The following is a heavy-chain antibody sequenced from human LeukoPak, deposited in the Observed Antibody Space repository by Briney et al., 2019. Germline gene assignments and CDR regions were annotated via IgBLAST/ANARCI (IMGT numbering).Heavy chain of an antibody. V-gene: IGHV3-21*01. CDR1: VFIFRSFR. Sequence: GGSLRLSCGASVFIFRSFRMNWVRQAPGKGLECVSSISSSGSIIYYADSMKGRFTVSRDNAKNSLFLQLNSLRAEDTAVYYCARNYYDSSGYYYAFDYWGQGTLVTVSS. J-gene: IGHJ4*02. CDR2: ISSSGSII. D-gene: IGHD3-22*01. CDR3: ARNYYDSSGYYYAFDY.